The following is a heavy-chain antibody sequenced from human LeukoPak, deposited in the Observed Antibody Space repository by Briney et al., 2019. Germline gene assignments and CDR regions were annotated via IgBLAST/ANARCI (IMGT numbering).Heavy chain of an antibody. Sequence: ASVKVSCKASGYTFTSYYMHWVRQAPGQGLEWMGIINPSGGSTSYAQKFQGRVTMTRDTSTSTVYMELSSLRSEDTAVYYCARVPPFLYYDSSGYPDYWGQGTLVTVSS. CDR2: INPSGGST. D-gene: IGHD3-22*01. J-gene: IGHJ4*02. CDR3: ARVPPFLYYDSSGYPDY. V-gene: IGHV1-46*01. CDR1: GYTFTSYY.